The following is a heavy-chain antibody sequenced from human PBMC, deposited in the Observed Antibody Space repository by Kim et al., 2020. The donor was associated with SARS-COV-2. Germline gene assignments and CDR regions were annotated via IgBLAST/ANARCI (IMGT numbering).Heavy chain of an antibody. J-gene: IGHJ4*02. V-gene: IGHV3-9*01. CDR1: GFSFEDYA. Sequence: GGSLRLSCEASGFSFEDYAMHWVRQTPGKGLEWVSGIGWNSDTITYAESVMGRFTISRDNAKNSLYLEMNSLRPEDTAFYYCAKDGDSSGYSPLFEHWGQGTLVTVSS. CDR3: AKDGDSSGYSPLFEH. CDR2: IGWNSDTI. D-gene: IGHD3-22*01.